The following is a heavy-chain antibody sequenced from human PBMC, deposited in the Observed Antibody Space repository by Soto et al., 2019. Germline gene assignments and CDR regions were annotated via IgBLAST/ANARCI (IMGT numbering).Heavy chain of an antibody. CDR2: IVVGSGNT. CDR1: GFTFTSSA. V-gene: IGHV1-58*01. CDR3: ATAVDYYYYYGMDV. J-gene: IGHJ6*02. Sequence: SVKVSCKASGFTFTSSAVQWVRQARGQRLEWIGWIVVGSGNTNYAQKFQERVTITRDMSTSTAYMELSSLRSEDTAVYYCATAVDYYYYYGMDVWGQGTTVTVSS.